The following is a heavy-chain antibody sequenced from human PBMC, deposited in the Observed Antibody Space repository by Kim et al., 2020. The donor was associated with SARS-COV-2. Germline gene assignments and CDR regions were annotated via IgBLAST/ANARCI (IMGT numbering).Heavy chain of an antibody. CDR2: IYPGDSDT. V-gene: IGHV5-51*01. D-gene: IGHD6-13*01. CDR1: GYSFTSYW. Sequence: GESLKISCKGSGYSFTSYWIGWVRQMPGKGLEWMGIIYPGDSDTRYSPSFQGQVTISADKSISTAYLQWSSLKASDTAMYYCARQGLGRYSSSWSHYYYYYGMDVWGQGTTVTVSS. CDR3: ARQGLGRYSSSWSHYYYYYGMDV. J-gene: IGHJ6*02.